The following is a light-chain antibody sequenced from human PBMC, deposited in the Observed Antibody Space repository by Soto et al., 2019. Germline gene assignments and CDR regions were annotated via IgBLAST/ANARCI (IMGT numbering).Light chain of an antibody. J-gene: IGKJ1*01. CDR1: QSASNNY. CDR2: GAS. CDR3: QQYGSSGT. V-gene: IGKV3-20*01. Sequence: EIVLTQSPGTLSLSPGERATLSCRASQSASNNYLAWYQQKPGQAPRLLIYGASNRATGMPDRFSGSGSGTDFTLTISRLEPEDFAVYYCQQYGSSGTFGQGTKVDIK.